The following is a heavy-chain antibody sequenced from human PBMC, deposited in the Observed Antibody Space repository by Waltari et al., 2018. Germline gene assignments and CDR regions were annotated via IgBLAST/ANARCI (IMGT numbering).Heavy chain of an antibody. CDR1: GYSLSSDFY. D-gene: IGHD5-18*01. V-gene: IGHV4-38-2*02. Sequence: QVQLQEAGPGLVKPSVTLSLTCSGSGYSLSSDFYWGWIRKPPVKGLEWIATVYHRGSTYYNPSLMSRLTLSVDTSNNQFSLNLRSVTAADTAVYYCAGLRGFNYAFEPWGRGALVTVSS. J-gene: IGHJ5*02. CDR3: AGLRGFNYAFEP. CDR2: VYHRGST.